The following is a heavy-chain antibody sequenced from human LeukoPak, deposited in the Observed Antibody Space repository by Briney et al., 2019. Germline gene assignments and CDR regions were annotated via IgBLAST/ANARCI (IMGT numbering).Heavy chain of an antibody. CDR1: GDRVSSNSAA. Sequence: SQTLSLTCVISGDRVSSNSAAWNWIKQSPSRGLEWLGRAYYRSKWYNDYAVSVKSRLTINPDTSKNQFSLQLNSVPPDDTAVYYCARDFDEDLDYWGPGTLVTVSS. CDR3: ARDFDEDLDY. J-gene: IGHJ4*02. V-gene: IGHV6-1*01. D-gene: IGHD2-15*01. CDR2: AYYRSKWYN.